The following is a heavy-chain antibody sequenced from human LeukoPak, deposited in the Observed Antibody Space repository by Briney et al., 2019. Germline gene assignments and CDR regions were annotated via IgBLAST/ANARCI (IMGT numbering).Heavy chain of an antibody. CDR3: ARAPPYSSASWGYYGMDV. Sequence: PGGPLRLSCEASGLPFSSYDMHWVRHTTGKGLEWVSSIGIAGDTYYPGSVKGRFTISRENAKNSLYLQMNSLRAGDTAVYYCARAPPYSSASWGYYGMDVWGQGTTVTVSS. D-gene: IGHD6-6*01. J-gene: IGHJ6*02. V-gene: IGHV3-13*01. CDR1: GLPFSSYD. CDR2: IGIAGDT.